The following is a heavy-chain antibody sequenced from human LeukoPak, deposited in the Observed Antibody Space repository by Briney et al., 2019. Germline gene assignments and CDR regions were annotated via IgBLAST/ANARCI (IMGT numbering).Heavy chain of an antibody. CDR3: IRTYYYESSGYCGY. J-gene: IGHJ4*02. V-gene: IGHV3-74*01. CDR2: INSDGSNT. Sequence: GGSLRLSCAGSGFTFSGYWMHWVRQAPGKGLVWVSRINSDGSNTNYADSVKGRFTISRDNAKNTLYLQMNSLRADDTAVYYCIRTYYYESSGYCGYWGQGTLVTVSS. D-gene: IGHD3-22*01. CDR1: GFTFSGYW.